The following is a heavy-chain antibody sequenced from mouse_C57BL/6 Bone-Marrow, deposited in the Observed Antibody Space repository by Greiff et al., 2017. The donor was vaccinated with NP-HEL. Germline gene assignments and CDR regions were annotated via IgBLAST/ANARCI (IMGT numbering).Heavy chain of an antibody. CDR2: IHPSSGST. D-gene: IGHD1-1*01. V-gene: IGHV1-64*01. Sequence: QVQLQQPGAELVKPGASVKLSCKASGYTFTSYWMHWVKQRPGQGLEWIGLIHPSSGSTNYNEKFKSKATLTVDKSSSTAYMQLSSLTSADSAVXYCARALLYYGSNYYAMDYWGQGTSVTVSS. CDR3: ARALLYYGSNYYAMDY. CDR1: GYTFTSYW. J-gene: IGHJ4*01.